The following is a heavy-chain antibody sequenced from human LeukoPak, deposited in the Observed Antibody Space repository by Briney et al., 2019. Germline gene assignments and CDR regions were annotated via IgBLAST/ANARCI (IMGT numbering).Heavy chain of an antibody. J-gene: IGHJ2*01. CDR2: IYYTGNT. D-gene: IGHD6-13*01. CDR1: GASIDTYY. Sequence: PSETLSLTCSVSGASIDTYYWSWIRQPPGKGLEWIGYIYYTGNTNFNPSLKSRVTISVHTSKNQFSLKLSSVTAADTAVYYCARQYSSMHWYFDLWGRGTLVTVSS. CDR3: ARQYSSMHWYFDL. V-gene: IGHV4-59*08.